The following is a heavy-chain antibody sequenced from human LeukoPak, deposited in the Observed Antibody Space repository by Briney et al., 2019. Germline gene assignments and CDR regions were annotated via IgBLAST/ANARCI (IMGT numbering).Heavy chain of an antibody. V-gene: IGHV1-46*01. D-gene: IGHD6-19*01. CDR1: GYIFTTYR. Sequence: ASVKVSCKASGYIFTTYRIHWVRQAPGQGLEWMGIINPNNGGTTYAQKFQGRVTMTRDTSTSIVYMELSSLASEDTALYYCARDPSAWAAWDYWGQGTLVTVSS. J-gene: IGHJ4*02. CDR2: INPNNGGT. CDR3: ARDPSAWAAWDY.